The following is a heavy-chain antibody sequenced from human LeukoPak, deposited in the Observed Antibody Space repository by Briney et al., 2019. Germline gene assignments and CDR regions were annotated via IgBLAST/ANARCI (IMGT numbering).Heavy chain of an antibody. D-gene: IGHD2-2*02. J-gene: IGHJ4*02. CDR2: INPNSGGT. V-gene: IGHV1-2*02. Sequence: ASVKVSCKASGYTFTGYYMHWVRQAPGQGLEWMGWINPNSGGTNYAQKFQGRVTMTRDTSISTAYMELSRLRSDDAAVYYCARAGCSSTSCYNWGQGTLVTVSS. CDR1: GYTFTGYY. CDR3: ARAGCSSTSCYN.